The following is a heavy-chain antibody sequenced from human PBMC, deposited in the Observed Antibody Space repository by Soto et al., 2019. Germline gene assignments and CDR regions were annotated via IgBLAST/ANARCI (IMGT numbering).Heavy chain of an antibody. CDR3: ARAVVAGMYHFDH. CDR1: GASISSGTYY. Sequence: QVQLQESGPGLLKPSQTLSLTCTVSGASISSGTYYWSWIRQVPGKGREWIGYIYYSGSTDYNPSLRSRVSISVDRSKDQFSLTLTSVTAAATAVYYCARAVVAGMYHFDHWGQGTLVTVSS. CDR2: IYYSGST. V-gene: IGHV4-31*03. J-gene: IGHJ4*02. D-gene: IGHD6-19*01.